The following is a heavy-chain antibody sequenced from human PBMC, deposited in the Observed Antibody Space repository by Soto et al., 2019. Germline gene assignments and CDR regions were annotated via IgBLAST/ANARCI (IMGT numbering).Heavy chain of an antibody. Sequence: AGGSLRLSCAASGFTLPRFGMDWVRQAPGKGLEWVSVISGSGGTTYYADSVKGRFTISRDNSKNTLYLQMNSLRAEDTAVYYCAKKGSHFVYAAVRIDYWGRGTLVTVSS. J-gene: IGHJ4*02. CDR1: GFTLPRFG. CDR3: AKKGSHFVYAAVRIDY. CDR2: ISGSGGTT. V-gene: IGHV3-23*01. D-gene: IGHD2-8*01.